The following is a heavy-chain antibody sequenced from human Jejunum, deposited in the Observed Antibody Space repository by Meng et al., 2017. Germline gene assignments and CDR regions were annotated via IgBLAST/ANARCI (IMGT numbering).Heavy chain of an antibody. CDR2: VWPSGAT. J-gene: IGHJ4*02. Sequence: QVTRQDSGPGLFNPSVTLSLTCTVSGVSTTAPFYWTWIRQAPGKGLEWIGEVWPSGATYYNPSLSSRITISIDTSNNQFSLEVAFLTAADTAVYYCARAIRERYFDSWGQGTLVTVSS. V-gene: IGHV4-59*12. CDR1: GVSTTAPFY. D-gene: IGHD1-14*01. CDR3: ARAIRERYFDS.